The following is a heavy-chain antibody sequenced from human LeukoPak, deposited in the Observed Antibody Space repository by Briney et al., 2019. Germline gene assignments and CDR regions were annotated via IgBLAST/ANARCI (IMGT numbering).Heavy chain of an antibody. Sequence: SETLSLTCTVSGGSISSTSYYWGWIRQPPGKGLEWIASIYYSGSTYDNPSLKSRVTVSVDTSKNQFSLKLSSVTAADTAVYYCARVWAVWSPYFDYWGQGTLVTVSS. J-gene: IGHJ4*02. V-gene: IGHV4-39*07. CDR3: ARVWAVWSPYFDY. CDR2: IYYSGST. CDR1: GGSISSTSYY. D-gene: IGHD2-21*01.